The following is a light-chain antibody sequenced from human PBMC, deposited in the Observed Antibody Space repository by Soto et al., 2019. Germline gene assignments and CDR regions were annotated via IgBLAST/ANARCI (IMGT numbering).Light chain of an antibody. V-gene: IGLV2-14*01. CDR2: DVA. CDR1: SSDVVGYNY. CDR3: SSYRTSATYV. Sequence: QSALTQPASVSGSPGQSISVSCTGTSSDVVGYNYASWYQQHPGKAPRLMIYDVANRPSGVANRFSGSKSGNTASLTISGLQAEDEADYYCSSYRTSATYVFGTGTKVTVL. J-gene: IGLJ1*01.